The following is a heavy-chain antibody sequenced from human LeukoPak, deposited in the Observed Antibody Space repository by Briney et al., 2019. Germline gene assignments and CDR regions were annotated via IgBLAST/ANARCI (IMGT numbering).Heavy chain of an antibody. CDR3: AREGPYYYDSRALDY. V-gene: IGHV1-8*01. CDR1: GYTFTSYD. J-gene: IGHJ4*02. Sequence: ASVKVSCKASGYTFTSYDINWVRQATGQGLEWMGWMNPNSGNTGYAQKFQGRVTMTTDTSTSTAYMELRSLRSDDTAVYYCAREGPYYYDSRALDYWGQGTLVTVSS. D-gene: IGHD3-22*01. CDR2: MNPNSGNT.